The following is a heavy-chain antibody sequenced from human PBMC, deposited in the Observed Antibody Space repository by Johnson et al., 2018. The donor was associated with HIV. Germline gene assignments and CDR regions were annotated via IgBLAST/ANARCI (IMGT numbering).Heavy chain of an antibody. CDR3: ARGGNCSSTSCYVYAFDI. J-gene: IGHJ3*02. V-gene: IGHV3-7*01. CDR1: GFSFSRYW. CDR2: IKQDGSEK. Sequence: VQLVESGGGLVQPGGSLRLSCAASGFSFSRYWMSWVRQAPGKGLEWVANIKQDGSEKYYVDSVKGRFTIYRDNAKNSLYLQMNSLKAEDTAVYYCARGGNCSSTSCYVYAFDIWGQGTMVTVSS. D-gene: IGHD2-2*01.